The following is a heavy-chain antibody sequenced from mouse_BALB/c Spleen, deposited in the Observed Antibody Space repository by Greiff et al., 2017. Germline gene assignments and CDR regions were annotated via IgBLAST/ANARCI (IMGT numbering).Heavy chain of an antibody. CDR3: AKLASYYFDY. J-gene: IGHJ2*01. V-gene: IGHV5-6-3*01. D-gene: IGHD4-1*01. CDR2: INSNGGST. Sequence: EVMLVESGGSLVQPGGSLKLSCAASGFTFSSYGMSWVRQTPDKRLELVATINSNGGSTYYPDSVKGRFTISRDNAKNTLYLQMSSLKSEDTAMYYCAKLASYYFDYWGQGTTLTVSS. CDR1: GFTFSSYG.